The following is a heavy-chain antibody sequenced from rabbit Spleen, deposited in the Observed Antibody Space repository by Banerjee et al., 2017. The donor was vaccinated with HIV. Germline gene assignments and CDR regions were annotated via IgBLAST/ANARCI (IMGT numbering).Heavy chain of an antibody. CDR2: IYTGNGKN. V-gene: IGHV1S40*01. CDR1: GFSFSSSYD. Sequence: EESGGGLVKPGASLTLSCKASGFSFSSSYDMSWVRQAPGKGLEWIGFIYTGNGKNYYASWAKGRFTISKTSSTTVTLQMTSLTAADTATYFCARDNYPGYGYLMYYFDLWGPGTLVTVS. D-gene: IGHD7-1*01. J-gene: IGHJ4*01. CDR3: ARDNYPGYGYLMYYFDL.